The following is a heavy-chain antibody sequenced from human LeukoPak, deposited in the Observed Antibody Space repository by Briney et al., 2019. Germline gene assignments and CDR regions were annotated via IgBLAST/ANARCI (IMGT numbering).Heavy chain of an antibody. V-gene: IGHV3-23*01. CDR3: AKDIGQSQYYGMDV. D-gene: IGHD2-15*01. Sequence: PGGSLRLSCAASGFTFSNYAMIWVRQAPGKGLEWVSSISTYVTNTYYAASVKGRFTISRDNSKNTLYLQMNSLRAEDTALNYCAKDIGQSQYYGMDVWGQGTTVTVSS. CDR2: ISTYVTNT. J-gene: IGHJ6*02. CDR1: GFTFSNYA.